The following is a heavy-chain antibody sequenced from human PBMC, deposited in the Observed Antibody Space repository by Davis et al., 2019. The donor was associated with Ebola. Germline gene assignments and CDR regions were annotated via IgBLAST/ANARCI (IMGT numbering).Heavy chain of an antibody. J-gene: IGHJ4*02. V-gene: IGHV3-13*01. D-gene: IGHD4-17*01. CDR2: FGTAGDT. CDR3: ARAQFGDVVLDY. Sequence: GGSLRLSCAASGFTFRTYDMHWVRPTTGKGLEWVSVFGTAGDTYYRGSVKGRFTISRENARNSLYLQMNSLTAGDTAVYYCARAQFGDVVLDYWGQGTLVTVSS. CDR1: GFTFRTYD.